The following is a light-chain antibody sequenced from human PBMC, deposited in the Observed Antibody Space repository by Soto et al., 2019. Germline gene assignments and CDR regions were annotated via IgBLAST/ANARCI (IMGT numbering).Light chain of an antibody. J-gene: IGKJ1*01. CDR2: GAS. CDR3: QQYNNWPPWT. CDR1: QTVSGN. V-gene: IGKV3-15*01. Sequence: ELVMTQSPATLSVSPGERATVSCRASQTVSGNLAWYQQRPGQAPRLLIYGASTRATGIPARFSGSGSGTEFTLTISSLQSEDFAVYYCQQYNNWPPWTFGQGTKVDNK.